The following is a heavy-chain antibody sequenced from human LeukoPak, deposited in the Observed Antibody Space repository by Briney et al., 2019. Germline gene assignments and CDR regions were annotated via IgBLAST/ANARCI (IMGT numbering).Heavy chain of an antibody. CDR1: GYTFTTYW. CDR2: IYPSDSDT. Sequence: GESLKISCKASGYTFTTYWIAWVRQMPGKGLEWMGIIYPSDSDTSYSPSFQGQVTISADKSINTAFLQWSSLEASDSAMYYCARRDHLNYYMDVWGKGTTVTVSS. D-gene: IGHD1-14*01. J-gene: IGHJ6*03. CDR3: ARRDHLNYYMDV. V-gene: IGHV5-51*01.